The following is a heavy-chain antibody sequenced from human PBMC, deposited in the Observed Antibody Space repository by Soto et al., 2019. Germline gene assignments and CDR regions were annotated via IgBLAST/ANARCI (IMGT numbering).Heavy chain of an antibody. J-gene: IGHJ4*02. CDR1: GYTLSSDG. Sequence: QVLLVQSGAEVKKPGASVKVSCKASGYTLSSDGITWVRQAPGQGLEWMGWITDYNGNTNYAQKFQGRVSMTIDTSTSTAYMELRSVTSDDTAVYYCARPRGNFFDYWGQGTLVTVTS. CDR3: ARPRGNFFDY. CDR2: ITDYNGNT. V-gene: IGHV1-18*01.